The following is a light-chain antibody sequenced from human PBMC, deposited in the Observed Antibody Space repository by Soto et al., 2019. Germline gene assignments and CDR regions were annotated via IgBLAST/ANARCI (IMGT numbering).Light chain of an antibody. CDR3: CSLTTRHTYV. Sequence: QSVLTQPASVSGSPGQSITISCTGTSSDIGHYDYVSWYQRHPGKAPKLMIYHVTYRPSGVSNRSSGSKSGTSASLTIAGQQADDDDDYYWCSLTTRHTYVFGSGTQLTVL. V-gene: IGLV2-14*03. CDR1: SSDIGHYDY. J-gene: IGLJ1*01. CDR2: HVT.